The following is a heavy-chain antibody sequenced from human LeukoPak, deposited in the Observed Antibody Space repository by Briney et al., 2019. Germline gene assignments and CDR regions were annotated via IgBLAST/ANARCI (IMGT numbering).Heavy chain of an antibody. CDR3: ASVVPAAAKGGAFFDY. CDR1: GGSISSSNW. V-gene: IGHV4-4*02. CDR2: IYHSGST. J-gene: IGHJ4*02. Sequence: KPSGTLSLTCAVSGGSISSSNWWSWVRQPPGKGLEWIGEIYHSGSTNYNPSLKSRVTISVDRSKNQFSLKLSSVTAADTAVYYCASVVPAAAKGGAFFDYWGQGTLVTVSS. D-gene: IGHD2-2*01.